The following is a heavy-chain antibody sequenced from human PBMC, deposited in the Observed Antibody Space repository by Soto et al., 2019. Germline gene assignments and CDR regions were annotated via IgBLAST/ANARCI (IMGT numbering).Heavy chain of an antibody. V-gene: IGHV3-23*01. CDR3: AKDDVQGIVVVPAASQRISHFDY. D-gene: IGHD2-2*01. CDR2: ISGSGGST. J-gene: IGHJ4*02. CDR1: GFTFSSYA. Sequence: PGGSLRLSCAASGFTFSSYAMSWVRQAPGKGLEWVSAISGSGGSTYYADSVKGRFTISRDNSKNTLYLQMNSLRAEDTAVYYCAKDDVQGIVVVPAASQRISHFDYWGQGTLVTVSS.